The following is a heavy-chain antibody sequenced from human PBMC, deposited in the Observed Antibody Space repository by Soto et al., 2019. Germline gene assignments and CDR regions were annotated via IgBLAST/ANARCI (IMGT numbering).Heavy chain of an antibody. CDR1: GGTFSSYA. D-gene: IGHD2-21*02. CDR3: ARTLAYCGGDCYSGY. V-gene: IGHV1-69*13. J-gene: IGHJ4*02. Sequence: SVKVSCKASGGTFSSYAISWVRQAPGQGLEWMGGIIPIFGTANYAQKFQGRVTITADESTSTAYMELSSLRSEDTAVYYCARTLAYCGGDCYSGYWGQGTLVTV. CDR2: IIPIFGTA.